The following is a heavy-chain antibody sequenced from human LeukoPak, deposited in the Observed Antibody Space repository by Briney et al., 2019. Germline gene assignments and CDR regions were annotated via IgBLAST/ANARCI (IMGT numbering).Heavy chain of an antibody. CDR3: AASSGVTLGRF. J-gene: IGHJ4*02. V-gene: IGHV4-31*03. D-gene: IGHD3-16*01. CDR1: GVSISSGTHY. CDR2: IYYTGIT. Sequence: SETLSLTCTVSGVSISSGTHYYNWIRQHPGKGLEWIGYIYYTGITSYNPSLKSRVTMSVDTSMNQVSLKVTSLTAADTAVYYCAASSGVTLGRFWGQGALATVSS.